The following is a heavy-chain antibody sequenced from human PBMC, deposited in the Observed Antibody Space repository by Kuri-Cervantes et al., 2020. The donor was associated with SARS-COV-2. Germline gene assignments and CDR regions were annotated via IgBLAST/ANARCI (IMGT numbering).Heavy chain of an antibody. V-gene: IGHV3-48*04. CDR3: ARAYCSSTSCYLVDY. D-gene: IGHD2-2*01. Sequence: GGSLRLSCAASGFTFSSYSMNWVRQAPGKGLEWVSYISSSSSTIYYADSVKGRFTISRDNAKNSLYLQMNSLRAEDTAVYYCARAYCSSTSCYLVDYWGQGTLVTVSS. J-gene: IGHJ4*02. CDR2: ISSSSSTI. CDR1: GFTFSSYS.